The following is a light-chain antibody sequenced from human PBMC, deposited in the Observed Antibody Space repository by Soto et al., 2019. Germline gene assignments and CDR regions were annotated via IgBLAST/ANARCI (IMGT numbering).Light chain of an antibody. J-gene: IGKJ4*01. CDR1: QSMRGY. CDR3: PETYRMPIT. CDR2: AAS. V-gene: IGKV1-39*01. Sequence: DIPITQSPSSLPASVGDRVTVTAGASQSMRGYLNWYQHKTGTAPKLLIFAASRLQTGVPLRFSGSGSGTNFTLTISNLHPEDFATDSSPETYRMPITSCGGTNLDIK.